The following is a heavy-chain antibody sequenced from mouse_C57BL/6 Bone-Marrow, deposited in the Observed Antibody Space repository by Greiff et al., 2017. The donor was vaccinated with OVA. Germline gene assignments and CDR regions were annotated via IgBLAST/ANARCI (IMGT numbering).Heavy chain of an antibody. CDR1: GYTFTSYW. D-gene: IGHD1-1*02. CDR3: AREGDLWEDY. J-gene: IGHJ2*01. Sequence: QVQLKESGAELVMPGASVKLSCKASGYTFTSYWMHWVKQRPGQGLEWIGEIDPSDSYTNYNQKFKGKSTLTVDKSSSTAYMQLSSLTSEDSAVYYCAREGDLWEDYWGQGTTLTVSS. V-gene: IGHV1-69*01. CDR2: IDPSDSYT.